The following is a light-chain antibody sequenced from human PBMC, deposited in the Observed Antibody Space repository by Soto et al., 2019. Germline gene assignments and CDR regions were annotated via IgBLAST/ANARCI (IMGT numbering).Light chain of an antibody. Sequence: IQMTQSPSSLSASVGDRVTITCQASQDISKYLNWYQQKPGKAPKLLIYDASSLQTGVPSRFSGSGSATAFSFTIISLQPEDIATYYCQQYDNLLPITFGQGTRLEIK. J-gene: IGKJ5*01. CDR3: QQYDNLLPIT. CDR1: QDISKY. V-gene: IGKV1-33*01. CDR2: DAS.